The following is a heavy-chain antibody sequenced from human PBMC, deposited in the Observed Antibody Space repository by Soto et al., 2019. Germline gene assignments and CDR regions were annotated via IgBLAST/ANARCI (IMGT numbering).Heavy chain of an antibody. J-gene: IGHJ4*02. D-gene: IGHD5-12*01. CDR2: SYYTGSS. Sequence: PSETLSLTCTVSGGSISSGGYYWSWIHQHPGKGLEWVGYSYYTGSSYYNPSLKSRVTISVDASKNQLSLRLASVTAADTAVYYCARDLRGYSRYDYLDYWGQGIPVTVSS. CDR1: GGSISSGGYY. V-gene: IGHV4-31*03. CDR3: ARDLRGYSRYDYLDY.